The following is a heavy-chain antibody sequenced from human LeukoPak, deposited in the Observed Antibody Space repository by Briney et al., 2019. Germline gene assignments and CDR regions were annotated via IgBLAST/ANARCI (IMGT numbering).Heavy chain of an antibody. V-gene: IGHV4-59*12. CDR1: GGSISSFY. CDR3: AREEGYSRGWYGVFDY. Sequence: SETLSLTCTVSGGSISSFYWSWIRQPPGKGLEWIGYIYYSGSANYNPSLKSRVTISVDTSKNQFSLKLSSVTAADTAVYYCAREEGYSRGWYGVFDYWGQGTLVTVSS. CDR2: IYYSGSA. J-gene: IGHJ4*02. D-gene: IGHD6-19*01.